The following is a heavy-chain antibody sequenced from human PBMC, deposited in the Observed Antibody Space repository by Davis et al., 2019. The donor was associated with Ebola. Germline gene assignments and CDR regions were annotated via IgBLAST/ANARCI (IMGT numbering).Heavy chain of an antibody. V-gene: IGHV3-13*01. D-gene: IGHD4-17*01. CDR1: GFTFSSYD. CDR3: ARGKRRMTTVTTSLFDY. J-gene: IGHJ4*02. Sequence: GGSLRLSCAASGFTFSSYDMHWVRQATGKGLEWVSAIGTAGDTYYPGSVKGRFTISRENAKNSLYLQMNSLRAGDTAVYYCARGKRRMTTVTTSLFDYWGQGTLVTVSS. CDR2: IGTAGDT.